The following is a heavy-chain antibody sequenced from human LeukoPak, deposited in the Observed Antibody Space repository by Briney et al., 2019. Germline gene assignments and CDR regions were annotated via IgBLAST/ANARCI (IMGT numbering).Heavy chain of an antibody. Sequence: SETLSLTCTVSGGSISSSSYYWGWIRQPPGKGLEWIGSIYYSGSTYYNPSLKSRVTISVDTSKNQFSLKLSSVTAADTAVYYCARGISSWYHKGGFIDYWGQGTLVLVSS. CDR3: ARGISSWYHKGGFIDY. CDR2: IYYSGST. J-gene: IGHJ4*02. V-gene: IGHV4-39*01. D-gene: IGHD6-13*01. CDR1: GGSISSSSYY.